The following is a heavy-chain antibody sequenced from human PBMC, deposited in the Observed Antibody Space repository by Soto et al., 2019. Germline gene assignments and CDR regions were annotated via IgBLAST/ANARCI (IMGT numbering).Heavy chain of an antibody. D-gene: IGHD2-2*01. CDR3: ARLRPDIVVVPAAYYYYYMDV. CDR1: DGSIRSYY. CDR2: IYYSGST. J-gene: IGHJ6*03. Sequence: SETLSLTCTVSDGSIRSYYRSWIRQPPGKGLEWIGYIYYSGSTNYNPSLKSRVTISVDTSKNQLSLKLSSVTAADTAVYYCARLRPDIVVVPAAYYYYYMDVWGKGTTVTVSS. V-gene: IGHV4-59*08.